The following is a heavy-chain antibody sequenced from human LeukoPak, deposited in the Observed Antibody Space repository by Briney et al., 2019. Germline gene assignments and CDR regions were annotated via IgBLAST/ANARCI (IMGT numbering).Heavy chain of an antibody. J-gene: IGHJ6*02. Sequence: GRSLRLSCAASGFTFSSYAMHGVRQAPGKGLEGVAAIYYDGSNKYYARSVKGRFTISRDNSKNTLYLQMNSLRAEDTAVYYCARDITPYYDFWSGYYSYYYYGMDVWGQGTTVTVSS. V-gene: IGHV3-30-3*01. D-gene: IGHD3-3*01. CDR2: IYYDGSNK. CDR3: ARDITPYYDFWSGYYSYYYYGMDV. CDR1: GFTFSSYA.